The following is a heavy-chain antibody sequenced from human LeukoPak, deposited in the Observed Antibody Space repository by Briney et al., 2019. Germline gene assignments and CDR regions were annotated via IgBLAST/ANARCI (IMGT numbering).Heavy chain of an antibody. CDR1: GFTFSDYY. J-gene: IGHJ4*02. CDR3: ARDLGTVVTAVLY. CDR2: TSSSGSTI. Sequence: PGGSLRLSCAASGFTFSDYYMSWIRQAPGKGLEWVSYTSSSGSTIYYADSVKGRFTISRDNAKNSLYLQMNSLRAEDTAVYYCARDLGTVVTAVLYWGQGTLVTVSS. D-gene: IGHD4-23*01. V-gene: IGHV3-11*01.